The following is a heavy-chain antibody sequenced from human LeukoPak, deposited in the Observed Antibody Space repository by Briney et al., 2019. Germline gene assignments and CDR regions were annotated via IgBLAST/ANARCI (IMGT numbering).Heavy chain of an antibody. CDR2: IYYSGNT. CDR3: ARENIVVVPAAIGMTGISYYMDV. D-gene: IGHD2-2*01. J-gene: IGHJ6*03. Sequence: PSETLSLTCTVSGGSISSSSYYWGWIRQPPGKGLEWIGSIYYSGNTYYNPSLKSRVTISVDTSKNQFSLKLSSVTAADTAVYYCARENIVVVPAAIGMTGISYYMDVWGKGTTVTVSS. V-gene: IGHV4-39*07. CDR1: GGSISSSSYY.